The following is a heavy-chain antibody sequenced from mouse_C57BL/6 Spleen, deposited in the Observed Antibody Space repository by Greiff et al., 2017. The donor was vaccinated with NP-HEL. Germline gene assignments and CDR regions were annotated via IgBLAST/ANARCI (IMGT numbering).Heavy chain of an antibody. Sequence: EVNLVESGGGLVQPGGSLKLSCAASGFTFSDYYMYWVRQTPEKRLEWVAYISNGGGSTYYPDTVKVRFTISRDNAKNTLYLQMSRLKSEDTAMYYCARHGDYDWYFDVWGTGTTVTVSS. D-gene: IGHD2-4*01. V-gene: IGHV5-12*01. CDR3: ARHGDYDWYFDV. J-gene: IGHJ1*03. CDR1: GFTFSDYY. CDR2: ISNGGGST.